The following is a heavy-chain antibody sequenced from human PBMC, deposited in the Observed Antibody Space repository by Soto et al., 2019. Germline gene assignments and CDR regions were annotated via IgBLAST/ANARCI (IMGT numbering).Heavy chain of an antibody. D-gene: IGHD2-2*01. CDR1: GFTVSDYY. CDR3: ARVRVVPAVQTSYYMDV. J-gene: IGHJ6*03. V-gene: IGHV3-66*01. Sequence: PGGSLRLSCAASGFTVSDYYMNWVRQAPGKGLEWVSVIYSGDRTHYADSVKGKFTISRDSSKNTLYLQMNSLRAEDTAVYYCARVRVVPAVQTSYYMDVWGKGTTVTVSS. CDR2: IYSGDRT.